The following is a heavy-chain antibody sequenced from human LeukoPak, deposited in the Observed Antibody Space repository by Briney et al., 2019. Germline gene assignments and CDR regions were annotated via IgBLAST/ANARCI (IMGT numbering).Heavy chain of an antibody. J-gene: IGHJ4*02. V-gene: IGHV1-2*02. CDR3: ARMGYYDSSGYLYYFDY. Sequence: GASVKVSCKASGYTFTGYYMHWVRQAPGQGLEWMGWINPNSGGTNYAQKFQGRVTMTRDTSISTAYMEPSRLRSDDTAVYYCARMGYYDSSGYLYYFDYWGQGTLVTVSS. CDR2: INPNSGGT. CDR1: GYTFTGYY. D-gene: IGHD3-22*01.